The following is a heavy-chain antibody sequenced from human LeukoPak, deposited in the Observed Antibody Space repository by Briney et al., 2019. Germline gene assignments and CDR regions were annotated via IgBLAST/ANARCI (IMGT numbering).Heavy chain of an antibody. CDR3: AKVLRSDFWSGYYAFDY. Sequence: GGSLRLSCAASGFTFSSYGMSWVRQAPGKGLEWVSAISGSGGSTYYADSVKGRFTISRDNSKNTLYLQMNSLRAEDTAVYYCAKVLRSDFWSGYYAFDYWGQGTLVTVSS. CDR1: GFTFSSYG. J-gene: IGHJ4*02. V-gene: IGHV3-23*01. D-gene: IGHD3-3*01. CDR2: ISGSGGST.